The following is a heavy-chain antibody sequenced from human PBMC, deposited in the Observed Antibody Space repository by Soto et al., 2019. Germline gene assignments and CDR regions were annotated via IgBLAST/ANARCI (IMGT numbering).Heavy chain of an antibody. CDR1: GYSISSGDY. J-gene: IGHJ3*02. CDR2: IYHSGST. CDR3: ARAAGGGYCSGGSCYSRAFDI. D-gene: IGHD2-15*01. V-gene: IGHV4-38-2*01. Sequence: SETLSLTCAVSGYSISSGDYWGWIRQPPGKGLEWIGSIYHSGSTYYNPSLKSRVTISVDTSKNQFSLKLSSVTAADTAVYYCARAAGGGYCSGGSCYSRAFDIWGQGTMVTVSS.